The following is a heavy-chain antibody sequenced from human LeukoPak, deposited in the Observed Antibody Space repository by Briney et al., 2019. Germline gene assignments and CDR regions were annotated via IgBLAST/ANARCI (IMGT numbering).Heavy chain of an antibody. V-gene: IGHV3-30-3*01. CDR1: GFTFSSYA. J-gene: IGHJ4*02. Sequence: PGGSLRLSCAASGFTFSSYAMHWVRQAPGKGLEWVAVISYDGSNKYYADSVKGRFTISRDNSKNTLYLQMNTLRAEDTAVYYCAKASLWFSFDYWGQGTLVTVSS. CDR2: ISYDGSNK. CDR3: AKASLWFSFDY. D-gene: IGHD3-9*01.